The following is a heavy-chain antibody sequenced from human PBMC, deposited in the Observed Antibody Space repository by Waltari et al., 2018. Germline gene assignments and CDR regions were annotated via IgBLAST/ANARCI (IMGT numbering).Heavy chain of an antibody. CDR1: GYTLTQLS. J-gene: IGHJ4*02. CDR2: FDPEAGET. Sequence: QVQLVRAGAEVKQPGASGKRSCQVSGYTLTQLSRPWLRQAPGKGLEWMGGFDPEAGETIYAQKFQGRVTMTEDTSTDTAYMDLRSLRSEDTAVYYCATGWLLSYWGQGTLVTVSS. V-gene: IGHV1-24*01. D-gene: IGHD5-12*01. CDR3: ATGWLLSY.